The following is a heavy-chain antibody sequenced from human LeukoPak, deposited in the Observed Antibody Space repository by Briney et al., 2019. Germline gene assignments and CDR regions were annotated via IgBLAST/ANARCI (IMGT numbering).Heavy chain of an antibody. J-gene: IGHJ4*02. CDR2: INPNSGGT. Sequence: ASVKVSSKASGYTFTGYYMHWVRQAPGQGLEWMGRINPNSGGTNYAQKFQGRVTMTRDTSISTAYMELSRLRSDDTAVYYCARVEQKDSSGYPYWGQGTLVTVSS. D-gene: IGHD3-22*01. CDR3: ARVEQKDSSGYPY. CDR1: GYTFTGYY. V-gene: IGHV1-2*06.